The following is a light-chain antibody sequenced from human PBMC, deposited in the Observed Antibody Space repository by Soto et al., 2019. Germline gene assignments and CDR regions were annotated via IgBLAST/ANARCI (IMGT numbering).Light chain of an antibody. CDR1: SSDVGGYNY. CDR2: EVS. CDR3: SSYTSSSIDYV. V-gene: IGLV2-14*01. Sequence: QSALTQPASVSGSPGQSITISCTGTSSDVGGYNYVSWYQQHPGKAPNLMICEVSNRPSGVSNRFSGSKSGNTASLTISGLQADDEADYYCSSYTSSSIDYVFGTGTKLTVL. J-gene: IGLJ1*01.